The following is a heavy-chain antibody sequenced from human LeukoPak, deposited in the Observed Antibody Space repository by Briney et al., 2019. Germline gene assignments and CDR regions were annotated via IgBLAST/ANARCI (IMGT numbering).Heavy chain of an antibody. CDR1: GYTFTSYG. J-gene: IGHJ4*02. V-gene: IGHV1-18*01. Sequence: ASVKVSCKASGYTFTSYGISWVRQAPGQGLEWVGCISSYNGNKNYAQKLKGRVTMTTDTSTSTAYLELRSLRSDDTAVYYCARGVAVAGAFGYWGQGTLVTVSS. D-gene: IGHD6-19*01. CDR2: ISSYNGNK. CDR3: ARGVAVAGAFGY.